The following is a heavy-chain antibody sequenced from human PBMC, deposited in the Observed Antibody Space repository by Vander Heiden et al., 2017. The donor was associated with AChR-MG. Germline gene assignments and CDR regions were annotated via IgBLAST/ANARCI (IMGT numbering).Heavy chain of an antibody. V-gene: IGHV5-51*01. D-gene: IGHD2-2*01. J-gene: IGHJ4*02. Sequence: EVQLVQSGAEVNKPGESLRISCKGSGYSFTSYWIGWVRQMPGKGLEWMGIIYPGDPDARYSPSFQGQVTISADKSITTAYLQWGSLKASDTAMYYCARHLVAPDYWGQGTLVTVSS. CDR3: ARHLVAPDY. CDR1: GYSFTSYW. CDR2: IYPGDPDA.